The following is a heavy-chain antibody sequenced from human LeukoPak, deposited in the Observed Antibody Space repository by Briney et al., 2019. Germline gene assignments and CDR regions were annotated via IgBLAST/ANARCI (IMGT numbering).Heavy chain of an antibody. Sequence: KPSETLSLTCSVSGGSISGYYWSWIRQPPGQGLEWIGYIYYSGSTNYNPSLKSRATMSVDTSTNQLSLKLTSVTAADTAVYYCARWYCSGNTCIHLDFWGQGTLVTVSS. CDR3: ARWYCSGNTCIHLDF. CDR1: GGSISGYY. V-gene: IGHV4-59*08. J-gene: IGHJ4*02. CDR2: IYYSGST. D-gene: IGHD2-2*01.